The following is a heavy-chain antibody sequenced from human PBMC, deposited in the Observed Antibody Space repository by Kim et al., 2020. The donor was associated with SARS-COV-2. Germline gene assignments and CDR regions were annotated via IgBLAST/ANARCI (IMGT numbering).Heavy chain of an antibody. CDR1: GFTFSDYY. J-gene: IGHJ6*02. CDR2: ITNSYDYS. V-gene: IGHV3-11*05. D-gene: IGHD3-10*01. CDR3: ARAYNYDTGSSYYGLDV. Sequence: GGSLRLSCATSGFTFSDYYMAWIRQAPGKGLEWVSYITNSYDYSNYADSVKGRFTISRDNAKKSVYREMKSLRAADTAVYYCARAYNYDTGSSYYGLDVWGQGTTVTVSS.